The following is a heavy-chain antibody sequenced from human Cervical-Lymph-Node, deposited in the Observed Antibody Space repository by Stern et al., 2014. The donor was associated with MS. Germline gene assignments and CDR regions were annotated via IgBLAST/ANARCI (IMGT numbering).Heavy chain of an antibody. J-gene: IGHJ4*02. CDR2: ISPLFGTA. D-gene: IGHD6-13*01. CDR1: GDTFSNFD. CDR3: AKHQGGLAAY. V-gene: IGHV1-69*01. Sequence: VQLVESGAEVKKPGSSVKVSCKASGDTFSNFDINWVRQAPGQGPEWLGGISPLFGTANYAPKFQGRVSFTADESTSTTYMELNNLRSEDTAVYYCAKHQGGLAAYWGQGTLVTVSS.